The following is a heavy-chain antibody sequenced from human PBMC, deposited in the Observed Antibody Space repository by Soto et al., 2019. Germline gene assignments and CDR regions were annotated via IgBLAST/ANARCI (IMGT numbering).Heavy chain of an antibody. J-gene: IGHJ4*02. D-gene: IGHD3-3*01. CDR3: ARALDFWSGYLPD. Sequence: PGGSLRLSCAASGFTFSSYGMNWVRQAPGKGLEWVSYISSTGSTIYYADSVKGRFTISRDNAKNSLYLQMNSLRAEDTAVYYCARALDFWSGYLPDWGQGTLVTVSS. CDR1: GFTFSSYG. CDR2: ISSTGSTI. V-gene: IGHV3-48*03.